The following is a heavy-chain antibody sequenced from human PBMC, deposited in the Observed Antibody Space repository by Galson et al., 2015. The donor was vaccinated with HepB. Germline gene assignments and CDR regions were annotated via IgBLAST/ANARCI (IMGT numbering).Heavy chain of an antibody. CDR3: ARGFRFEDIVATLAYYYGMDV. CDR2: MNPNSGNT. D-gene: IGHD5-12*01. CDR1: GYTFTSYD. J-gene: IGHJ6*02. Sequence: SVKVSCKASGYTFTSYDINWVRQATGQGLEWMGWMNPNSGNTGYAQKFQGRVTMTRNTSISTAYMELSSLRSEDTAVYYCARGFRFEDIVATLAYYYGMDVWGQGTTVTVSS. V-gene: IGHV1-8*01.